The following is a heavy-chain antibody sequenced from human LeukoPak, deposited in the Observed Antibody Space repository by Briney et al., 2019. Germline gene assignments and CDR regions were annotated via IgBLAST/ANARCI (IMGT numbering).Heavy chain of an antibody. D-gene: IGHD6-6*01. CDR3: ARGRSSSPRRAFDI. J-gene: IGHJ3*02. Sequence: ASVKVSCKASGYTFTSYCMHWVRQAPGQGLEWMGWISAYNGNTNYAQKLQGRVTMTTDTSTSTAYMELRSLRSDDTAVYYCARGRSSSPRRAFDIWGQGTMVTVSS. CDR2: ISAYNGNT. CDR1: GYTFTSYC. V-gene: IGHV1-18*04.